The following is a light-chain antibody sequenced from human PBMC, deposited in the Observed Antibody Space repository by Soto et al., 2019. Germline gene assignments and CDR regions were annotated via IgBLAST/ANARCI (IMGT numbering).Light chain of an antibody. CDR1: QDISNY. V-gene: IGKV1-33*01. Sequence: DIHITQSPSSLSASVGDRVTITFQASQDISNYLNWYQQKPGKAPKLLIYDASNLETGVPSRFSGSGSGTDFTFTISSLQPEDIATYYCQQYDNLPTFGQGTRLEIK. CDR3: QQYDNLPT. CDR2: DAS. J-gene: IGKJ5*01.